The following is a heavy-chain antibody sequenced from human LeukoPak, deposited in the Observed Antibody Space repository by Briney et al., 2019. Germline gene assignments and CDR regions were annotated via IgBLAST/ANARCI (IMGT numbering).Heavy chain of an antibody. D-gene: IGHD6-13*01. Sequence: PGGSLRLSCAASGFTFSNAWMSWVRQAPGKGLEWVSAISGSGGSTYYADSVKGRFTISRDNSKNTLYLQMNSLRAEDTAVYYCAKGIAAAGYYFDYWGQGTLVTVSS. J-gene: IGHJ4*02. V-gene: IGHV3-23*01. CDR1: GFTFSNAW. CDR3: AKGIAAAGYYFDY. CDR2: ISGSGGST.